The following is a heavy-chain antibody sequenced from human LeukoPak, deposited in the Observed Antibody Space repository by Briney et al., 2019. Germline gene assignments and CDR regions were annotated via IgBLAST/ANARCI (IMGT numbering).Heavy chain of an antibody. CDR3: ARALGYYPNWFDP. V-gene: IGHV3-7*03. CDR1: GFTFSSYW. CDR2: INHNGNVN. D-gene: IGHD3-10*01. J-gene: IGHJ5*02. Sequence: PGGSLRLSCAASGFTFSSYWMNWARQAPGKGLEWVASINHNGNVNYYVDSVKGRFTISRDNAKNSLYLQMSNLRAEDTAVYYCARALGYYPNWFDPWGQGTLVTVSS.